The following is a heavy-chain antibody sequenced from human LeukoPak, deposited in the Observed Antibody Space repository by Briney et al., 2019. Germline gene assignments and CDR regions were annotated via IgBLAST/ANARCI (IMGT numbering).Heavy chain of an antibody. CDR2: INTDGSIT. D-gene: IGHD3-10*01. CDR1: GFTFSYYT. CDR3: ARDRGPRTGFMVREAYDY. V-gene: IGHV3-74*01. J-gene: IGHJ4*02. Sequence: GGSLRLSCAASGFTFSYYTMYWVRQAPGKGLVWVSRINTDGSITNYADSVKGRFSISRDNAKNTLYLQMSSLRAEDTAVYYCARDRGPRTGFMVREAYDYWGQGTLVTVSS.